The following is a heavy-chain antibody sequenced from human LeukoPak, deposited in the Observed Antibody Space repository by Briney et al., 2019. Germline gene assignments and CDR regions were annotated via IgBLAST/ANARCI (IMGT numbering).Heavy chain of an antibody. CDR2: ITGSSSTI. CDR1: GFTFSTYS. J-gene: IGHJ4*02. CDR3: ARRFDS. V-gene: IGHV3-48*01. Sequence: GGSLRLSCAASGFTFSTYSMNWVRQAPGKGLELVSYITGSSSTIYYADSVKGRFTISRDNAKNSPYLQMNSLRAEDTAVYYCARRFDSWGQGTLVTVSS.